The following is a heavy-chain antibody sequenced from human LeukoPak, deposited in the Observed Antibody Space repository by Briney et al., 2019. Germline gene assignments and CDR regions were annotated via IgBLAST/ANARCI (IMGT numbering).Heavy chain of an antibody. V-gene: IGHV4-59*01. D-gene: IGHD6-13*01. CDR2: IYYSGST. CDR1: GGSISSYY. Sequence: SETLSLTCTVSGGSISSYYWSWVRQPPGKGLEWIGYIYYSGSTNYNPSLKSRVTISVDTSKNQFSLKLNSVTAADTAVYYCARDDSSSWYPLQHWGQGTLVTVSS. CDR3: ARDDSSSWYPLQH. J-gene: IGHJ1*01.